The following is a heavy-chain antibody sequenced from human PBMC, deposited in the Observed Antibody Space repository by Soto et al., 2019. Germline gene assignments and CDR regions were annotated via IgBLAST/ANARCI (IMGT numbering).Heavy chain of an antibody. CDR3: AKDPLWKDTAMVIRYFQH. CDR1: GFTFSSYA. J-gene: IGHJ1*01. D-gene: IGHD5-18*01. CDR2: ISGSGGST. V-gene: IGHV3-23*01. Sequence: GGSLRLSCAASGFTFSSYAMSWVCQAPGKGLEWVSAISGSGGSTYYADSVKGRFTISRDNSKNTLYLQMNSLRAEDTAVYYCAKDPLWKDTAMVIRYFQHWGQGTLVTVSS.